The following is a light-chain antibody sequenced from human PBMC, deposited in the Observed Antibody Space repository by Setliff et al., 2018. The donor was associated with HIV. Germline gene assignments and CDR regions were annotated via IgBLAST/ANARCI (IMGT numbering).Light chain of an antibody. CDR3: SSYAGSNTLIYV. Sequence: QSALAQPPSASGSPGQSVTITCPGTSSDVGAYNYVSWYQHHPGKAPKLMIYEVNKRPSGVHDRFSGSKSGNTASPTVSGLQAEDEADYFCSSYAGSNTLIYVFGPGTKVTVL. J-gene: IGLJ1*01. CDR1: SSDVGAYNY. CDR2: EVN. V-gene: IGLV2-8*01.